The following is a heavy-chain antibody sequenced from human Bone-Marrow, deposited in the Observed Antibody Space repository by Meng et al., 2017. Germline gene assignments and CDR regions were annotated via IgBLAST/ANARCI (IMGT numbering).Heavy chain of an antibody. CDR2: IYHSGST. V-gene: IGHV4-34*01. D-gene: IGHD3-10*01. J-gene: IGHJ5*02. Sequence: SETLSLTCAVYGGSFSGYYWSWIRQPPGKGLEWIGEIYHSGSTNYNPSLKSRVTISVDKSKNQFSLKLSSVTAADTAVYYCARSREYITMVRGVIITYNWFDPWGQGTLVTVSS. CDR3: ARSREYITMVRGVIITYNWFDP. CDR1: GGSFSGYY.